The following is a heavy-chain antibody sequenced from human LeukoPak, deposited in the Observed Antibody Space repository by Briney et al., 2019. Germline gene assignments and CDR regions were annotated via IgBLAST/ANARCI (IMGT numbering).Heavy chain of an antibody. D-gene: IGHD3-22*01. CDR3: ARGSVLIVVVITDFDY. V-gene: IGHV3-21*01. CDR2: ISSSSSYI. CDR1: GFTFSSYS. Sequence: GGSLRLSCAASGFTFSSYSMNWVRQAPGKGLEWVSSISSSSSYIYYADSVKGRFTISRDNAKNSLYLQMNSLRAEDTAVYYCARGSVLIVVVITDFDYWGQGTLVTVSS. J-gene: IGHJ4*02.